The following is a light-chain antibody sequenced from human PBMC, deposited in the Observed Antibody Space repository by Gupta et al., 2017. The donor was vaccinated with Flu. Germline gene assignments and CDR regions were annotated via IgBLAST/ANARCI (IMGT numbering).Light chain of an antibody. Sequence: EIVLTQSPGTLSLSPGERAALSCRASQSLISSQLAWYQEKPGQAPRLLIYGASRRATGIPDRFSGSGSGTDFILTISRLEPEDFAVYYCQPYGSSRTFGQGTKVEIK. CDR2: GAS. CDR3: QPYGSSRT. J-gene: IGKJ1*01. CDR1: QSLISSQ. V-gene: IGKV3-20*01.